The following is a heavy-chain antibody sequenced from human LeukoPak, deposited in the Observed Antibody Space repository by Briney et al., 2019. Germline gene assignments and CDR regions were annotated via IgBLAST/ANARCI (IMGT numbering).Heavy chain of an antibody. J-gene: IGHJ3*02. CDR1: GYTFTNYY. CDR3: ASNGDYVGGFDI. V-gene: IGHV1-46*01. D-gene: IGHD4-17*01. Sequence: ASVNVSCKASGYTFTNYYIHWVRQAPGQGLEWMGIINPSSGGTYYAQKFQGRVTITSDTSTSTVYMGLSSLRSEDTAVYYCASNGDYVGGFDIWGHGTMVTVSS. CDR2: INPSSGGT.